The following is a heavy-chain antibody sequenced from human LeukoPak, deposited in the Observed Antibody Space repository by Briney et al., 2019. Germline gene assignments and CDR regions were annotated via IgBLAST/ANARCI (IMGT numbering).Heavy chain of an antibody. D-gene: IGHD6-13*01. CDR1: GFTFSSYA. CDR3: ARDTIAADKYYFDY. J-gene: IGHJ4*02. Sequence: GGSLRLSCAASGFTFSSYAMHWVRQAPGKGLEWVAVISYDGSNKYYADSVKGRFTISRDNSKNTLYLQMNSLRAEDTAVYYCARDTIAADKYYFDYWGQGTLVTVSS. V-gene: IGHV3-30-3*01. CDR2: ISYDGSNK.